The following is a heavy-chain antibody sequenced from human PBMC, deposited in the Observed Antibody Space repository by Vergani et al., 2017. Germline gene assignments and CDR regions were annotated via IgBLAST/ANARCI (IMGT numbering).Heavy chain of an antibody. J-gene: IGHJ1*01. CDR2: ISYDGTQK. CDR3: ATKSCGTPGCQIGYFRE. D-gene: IGHD1-1*01. Sequence: VQLVESGGGLVKPGRSLRLSCVVSGFTSSYYGMHWVRQAPGKGLDWVAVISYDGTQKYYADSVKGRFTISRDNSKSTLYLQMNSMRTEDTAVYYCATKSCGTPGCQIGYFREWGQGTLVTVSS. CDR1: GFTSSYYG. V-gene: IGHV3-30*03.